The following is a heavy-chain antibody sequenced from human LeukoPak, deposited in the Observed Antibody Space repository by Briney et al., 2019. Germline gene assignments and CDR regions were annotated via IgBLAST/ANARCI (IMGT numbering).Heavy chain of an antibody. D-gene: IGHD3-22*01. CDR3: AKDGGNYYDTAGNHLMRSYMDV. CDR2: ISHDAKST. CDR1: GFAFSSYG. Sequence: GGSLRLSCATSGFAFSSYGMHWVRQVPGEGLEWVTVISHDAKSTYHVDSVKGRFTISRDNSKNTLYLQINSPRAEDTAVYYCAKDGGNYYDTAGNHLMRSYMDVWGKGTTVTVSS. V-gene: IGHV3-30*18. J-gene: IGHJ6*04.